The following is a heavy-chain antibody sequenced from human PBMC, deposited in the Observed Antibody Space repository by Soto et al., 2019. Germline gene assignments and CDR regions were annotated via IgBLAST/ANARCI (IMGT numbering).Heavy chain of an antibody. J-gene: IGHJ4*02. Sequence: SETLSLTCTVSGGSISSYYWSWIRQPPGRGLELIGYISYSGSTNYNPSLKSRATISVDTSKNQFSLKLSSVTAADTAVYYCATRSGIYGALVDYWGQGTLVTVSS. V-gene: IGHV4-59*01. CDR1: GGSISSYY. CDR2: ISYSGST. D-gene: IGHD4-17*01. CDR3: ATRSGIYGALVDY.